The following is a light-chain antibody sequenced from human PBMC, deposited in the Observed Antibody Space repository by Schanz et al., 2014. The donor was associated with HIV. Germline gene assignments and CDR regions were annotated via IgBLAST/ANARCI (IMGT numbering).Light chain of an antibody. CDR3: CSYTTTSTYV. Sequence: QSGLTQPASVSGSPGQSITFSCTGTSSDVATYNYVSWYQQHPGKAPKLMIYDVSNRPSGVSSRFSGSKSGNTASLTISGLQAEDEADYYCCSYTTTSTYVFGAGTKLTVL. CDR1: SSDVATYNY. CDR2: DVS. V-gene: IGLV2-14*03. J-gene: IGLJ1*01.